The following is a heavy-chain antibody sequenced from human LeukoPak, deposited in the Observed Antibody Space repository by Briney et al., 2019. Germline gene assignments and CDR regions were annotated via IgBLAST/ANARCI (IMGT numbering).Heavy chain of an antibody. V-gene: IGHV1-18*01. Sequence: ASVKVSCKASGYTFTSYGISLVRQAPGQGLEWMGWISAYNGNTNYAQKLQGRVTMTTDTSTNTVYMELRTLRSDDTAVYYCARERTPYGDYAFDMWGQGTMVTVSS. CDR3: ARERTPYGDYAFDM. CDR2: ISAYNGNT. D-gene: IGHD4-17*01. J-gene: IGHJ3*02. CDR1: GYTFTSYG.